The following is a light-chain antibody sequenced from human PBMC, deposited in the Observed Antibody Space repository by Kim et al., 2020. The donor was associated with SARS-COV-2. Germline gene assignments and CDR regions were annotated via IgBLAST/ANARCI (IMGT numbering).Light chain of an antibody. V-gene: IGLV7-46*01. CDR2: DTS. Sequence: QAVVTQEPSLTVSPGGTVTLTCGSSTGAVTSGHYPYWFQQKPGQAPRTLIYDTSKKHSWTPARFSGSLVGGKVALTLSGAQPEDEADYYCLLFYSGARVFGGGTKLTVL. CDR3: LLFYSGARV. J-gene: IGLJ3*02. CDR1: TGAVTSGHY.